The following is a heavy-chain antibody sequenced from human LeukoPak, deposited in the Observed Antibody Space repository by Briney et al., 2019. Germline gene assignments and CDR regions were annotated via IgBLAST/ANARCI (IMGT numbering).Heavy chain of an antibody. Sequence: GESLKISCKGSGYSFTTYWIGWVRQMPGKGLEWMGIIYPGDSDTRYSPSFQGQVTISADRSISTAYLQWRSLKASDTAMYYCARRYQCSSSSCPLAQDYFDYWGQGTLVTVSS. CDR1: GYSFTTYW. CDR3: ARRYQCSSSSCPLAQDYFDY. J-gene: IGHJ4*02. V-gene: IGHV5-51*01. CDR2: IYPGDSDT. D-gene: IGHD2-2*01.